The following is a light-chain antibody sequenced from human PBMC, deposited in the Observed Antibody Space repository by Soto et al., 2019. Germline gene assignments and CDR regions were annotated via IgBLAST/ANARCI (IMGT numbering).Light chain of an antibody. CDR1: QSVNSM. CDR2: GAS. CDR3: QKYNEWPLT. Sequence: EIVMTQSPASVSGSPGERATLSCRASQSVNSMLAWYQQKPGRAPRLLIYGASTRATGIPARFSGSGSGTEFTLTISSLQSEDFAVYYCQKYNEWPLTFGGGTKVDIK. J-gene: IGKJ4*01. V-gene: IGKV3-15*01.